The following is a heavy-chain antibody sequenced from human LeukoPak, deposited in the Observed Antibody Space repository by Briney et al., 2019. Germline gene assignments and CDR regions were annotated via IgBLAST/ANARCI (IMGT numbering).Heavy chain of an antibody. CDR2: IYTSGST. D-gene: IGHD2-8*02. V-gene: IGHV4-4*07. Sequence: SETLSLTCTVSGGSISSYYWSWIRQAAGKGLEWIGRIYTSGSTNYNPSLKSRVTMSVDTSKNQFSLKLSSVTAADTAVYYCARGLYWSDAFDIWGQGTMVTVSS. CDR1: GGSISSYY. CDR3: ARGLYWSDAFDI. J-gene: IGHJ3*02.